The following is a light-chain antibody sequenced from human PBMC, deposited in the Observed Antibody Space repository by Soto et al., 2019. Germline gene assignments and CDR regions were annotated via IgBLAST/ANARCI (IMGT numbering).Light chain of an antibody. J-gene: IGKJ2*01. Sequence: DIQMTQSPSSLSASLGDRVTIACRASQSIRNDLYWYQQKPGKAPKLLIYAASSLEGGVPSRFSGSGSGTDFTLTISSLETEDFATYYCQQSYSTPPYTFGQGTRLEI. CDR1: QSIRND. CDR2: AAS. V-gene: IGKV1-39*01. CDR3: QQSYSTPPYT.